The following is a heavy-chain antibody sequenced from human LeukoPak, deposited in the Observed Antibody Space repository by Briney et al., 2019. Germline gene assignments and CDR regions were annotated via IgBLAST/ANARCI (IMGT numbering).Heavy chain of an antibody. D-gene: IGHD3-10*01. CDR3: AREEGLWFGESDV. CDR2: ISSSSSTI. Sequence: PGGSLRLSCAASGFTFSSYSMNWVRQAPGKGLEWVSYISSSSSTIYYADSVKGRFTISRDNAKNSLYLQMNSLRAEDTAVYYCAREEGLWFGESDVWGKGTTVTISS. V-gene: IGHV3-48*01. CDR1: GFTFSSYS. J-gene: IGHJ6*04.